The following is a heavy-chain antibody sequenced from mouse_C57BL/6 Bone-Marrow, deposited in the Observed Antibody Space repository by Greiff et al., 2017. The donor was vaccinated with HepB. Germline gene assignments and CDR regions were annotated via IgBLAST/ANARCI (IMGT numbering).Heavy chain of an antibody. CDR3: AIDYGSSYYFDY. J-gene: IGHJ2*01. CDR1: GYSFTGYF. CDR2: LNPYNGDT. D-gene: IGHD1-1*01. Sequence: EVQLQQSGPELVKPGDSVKISCKASGYSFTGYFMNWVMQSHGKSLEWIGRLNPYNGDTFSNQKFKGKATLTEDKSSSTAHMELRSLTSEDSAVYYCAIDYGSSYYFDYWGQGTTLTVSS. V-gene: IGHV1-20*01.